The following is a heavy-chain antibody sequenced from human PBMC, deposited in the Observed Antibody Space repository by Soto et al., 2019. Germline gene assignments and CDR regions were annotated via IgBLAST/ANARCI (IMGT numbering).Heavy chain of an antibody. CDR1: GFTFSSYW. Sequence: EVQLVASGGGLVQPGGSLRLSCAASGFTFSSYWMSWVRQAPGKGLEGVANIKQDGSEKYYVDSVKGRFTISRDNAKNSLYLQMNSLRAEDTAVYYCASQQLSPYAFNWFDPWGQGTLVTVSS. CDR2: IKQDGSEK. CDR3: ASQQLSPYAFNWFDP. J-gene: IGHJ5*02. D-gene: IGHD6-13*01. V-gene: IGHV3-7*05.